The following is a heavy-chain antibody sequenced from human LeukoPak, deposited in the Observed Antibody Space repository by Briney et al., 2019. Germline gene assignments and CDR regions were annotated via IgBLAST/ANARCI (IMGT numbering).Heavy chain of an antibody. CDR1: GGSFSGYY. CDR3: ASETVVVVAATRGRIVWFDP. D-gene: IGHD2-15*01. J-gene: IGHJ5*02. CDR2: INHSGST. V-gene: IGHV4-34*01. Sequence: SETLSLTCAAYGGSFSGYYWSWIRQPPGKGLEWIGEINHSGSTNYNPSLKSRVTISVDTSKNQFSLKLSSVTAADTAVYYCASETVVVVAATRGRIVWFDPWGQGTLVTVSS.